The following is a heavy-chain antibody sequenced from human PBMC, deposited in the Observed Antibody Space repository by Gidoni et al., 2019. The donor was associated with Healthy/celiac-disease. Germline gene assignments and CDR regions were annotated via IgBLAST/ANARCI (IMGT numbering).Heavy chain of an antibody. V-gene: IGHV3-23*01. Sequence: EVQLLESGAGLVQPGGSLRLSCAASGFTFSSYAMSWVRQAPGKGLGWVSAISGSGGSTYYADSVKGRFTISRDNSKNTLYLQMNSLRAEDTAVYYCAKDGYSSGWYGGMGWFDPWGQGTLVTVSS. D-gene: IGHD6-19*01. CDR2: ISGSGGST. CDR1: GFTFSSYA. CDR3: AKDGYSSGWYGGMGWFDP. J-gene: IGHJ5*02.